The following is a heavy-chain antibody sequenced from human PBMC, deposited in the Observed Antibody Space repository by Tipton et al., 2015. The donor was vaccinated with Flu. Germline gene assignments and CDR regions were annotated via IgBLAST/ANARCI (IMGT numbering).Heavy chain of an antibody. CDR2: IYYSGST. Sequence: TLSLTFTVSGGSISSNYRSWIRQPPGKGLEWIGYIYYSGSTNYNPSLKSRVTISVDTSKNQFSLKLSSVTAADTAVYYCARERTYYYGSGSYTNWFDPRGQGTLVNVSS. J-gene: IGHJ5*02. D-gene: IGHD3-10*01. CDR3: ARERTYYYGSGSYTNWFDP. V-gene: IGHV4-59*01. CDR1: GGSISSNY.